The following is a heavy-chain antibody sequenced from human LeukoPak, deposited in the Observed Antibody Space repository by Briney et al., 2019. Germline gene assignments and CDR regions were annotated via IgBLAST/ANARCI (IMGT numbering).Heavy chain of an antibody. D-gene: IGHD6-6*01. V-gene: IGHV4-34*01. CDR2: INHSGST. J-gene: IGHJ5*02. CDR3: ARTTPRGIEARWGFDP. CDR1: GGSFSGYY. Sequence: MTSETPSLTCAVYGGSFSGYYWSWIRQPPVKGLEWIGEINHSGSTNYNPSLKSRVTISVDTSKNQFSLKLSSVTAADTAVYYCARTTPRGIEARWGFDPWGQGTLVTVSS.